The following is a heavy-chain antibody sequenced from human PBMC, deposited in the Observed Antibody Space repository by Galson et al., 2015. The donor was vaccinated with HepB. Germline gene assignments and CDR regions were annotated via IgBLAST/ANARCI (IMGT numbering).Heavy chain of an antibody. V-gene: IGHV3-33*08. D-gene: IGHD3-10*01. Sequence: SLRLSCAASGFTFSSYGMHWVRQAPGKGLEWVAVIWYDGSNKYYADSVKGRFTISRDNSKNTLYLQMNSLRAEDTAVYYCARDPGSGRGFRGMDVWGQGTTVTVSS. CDR1: GFTFSSYG. CDR3: ARDPGSGRGFRGMDV. J-gene: IGHJ6*02. CDR2: IWYDGSNK.